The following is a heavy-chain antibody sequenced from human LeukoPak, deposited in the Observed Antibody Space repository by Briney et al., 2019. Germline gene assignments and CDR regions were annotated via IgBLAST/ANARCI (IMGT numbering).Heavy chain of an antibody. D-gene: IGHD6-19*01. CDR1: GFTFSSYG. CDR2: ISYDGSNK. J-gene: IGHJ5*02. V-gene: IGHV3-30*03. CDR3: ARDPYSSGWYGGWFDP. Sequence: PGGSLRLSCAASGFTFSSYGMHWVRQAPGKGLEWVAVISYDGSNKYYADSVKGRFTISRDNSKNTLYLQMNSLRAEDTAVYYCARDPYSSGWYGGWFDPWGQGTLVTVSS.